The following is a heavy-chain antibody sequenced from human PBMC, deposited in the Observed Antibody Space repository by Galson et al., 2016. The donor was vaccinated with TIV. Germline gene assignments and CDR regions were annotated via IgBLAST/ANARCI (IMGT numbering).Heavy chain of an antibody. CDR3: ARGREEI. D-gene: IGHD5-24*01. Sequence: SLRLSCAVSGFRFGDNAISWFRQTPEKGLEWVGFIRSKPYGGTAEYAASVRGRFTISRDDSRSTAYLQMDSLKSEDTAVYYCARGREEIWGPGTLVTVSS. V-gene: IGHV3-49*03. CDR1: GFRFGDNA. J-gene: IGHJ4*02. CDR2: IRSKPYGGTA.